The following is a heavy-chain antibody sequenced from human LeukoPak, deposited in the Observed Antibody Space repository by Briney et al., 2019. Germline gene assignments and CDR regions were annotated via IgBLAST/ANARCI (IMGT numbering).Heavy chain of an antibody. D-gene: IGHD6-13*01. V-gene: IGHV3-15*01. J-gene: IGHJ4*02. CDR1: GLTLSNAW. CDR2: INTKTDGGTV. CDR3: TAGHYSNI. Sequence: GESLRLSCVASGLTLSNAWMRWVRQAPGKGLELVGRINTKTDGGTVVYSESVRGRFIISRDDSENTLYLEMNSLKTDDTAVYYCTAGHYSNIWGQGTLVTVSS.